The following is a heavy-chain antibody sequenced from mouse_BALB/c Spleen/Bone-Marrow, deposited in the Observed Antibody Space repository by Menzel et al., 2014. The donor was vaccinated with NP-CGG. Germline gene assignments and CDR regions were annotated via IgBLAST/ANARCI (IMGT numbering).Heavy chain of an antibody. Sequence: EVQVVESGPELVKPGASVKISCKASGYSFTGYFMNWVKQSHGKSLEWIGRINPYNGYTFYNQKFKGKATLTVDKSSSAAHMELLSLTSEDSAVYYCGRSGYYGSSYFDVWGAGTTVTVSS. CDR1: GYSFTGYF. CDR3: GRSGYYGSSYFDV. CDR2: INPYNGYT. D-gene: IGHD1-1*01. V-gene: IGHV1-37*01. J-gene: IGHJ1*01.